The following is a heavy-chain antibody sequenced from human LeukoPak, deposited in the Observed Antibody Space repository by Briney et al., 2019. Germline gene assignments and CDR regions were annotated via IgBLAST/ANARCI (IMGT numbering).Heavy chain of an antibody. D-gene: IGHD5-18*01. CDR2: IYYSGST. CDR1: VGSISSYY. Sequence: SETLSLTCAVSVGSISSYYWSWIRQPPGKGLEWIGYIYYSGSTNYNPSLKSRVTISVDTSKNKFSLKLSSVTAADTAVYYCARHRGYSYGPEYWGQGTLVTVSS. V-gene: IGHV4-59*08. J-gene: IGHJ4*02. CDR3: ARHRGYSYGPEY.